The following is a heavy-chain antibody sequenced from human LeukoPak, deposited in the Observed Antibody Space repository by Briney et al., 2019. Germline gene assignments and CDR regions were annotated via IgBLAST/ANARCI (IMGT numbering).Heavy chain of an antibody. CDR3: ARGGGDY. D-gene: IGHD2-15*01. V-gene: IGHV3-53*01. CDR2: IYSGGST. J-gene: IGHJ4*02. Sequence: PGGSLRLSCAVSGFTVSSDYMNWVRQAPGKGLEWVSVIYSGGSTYYADSVKGRFTISRDNSKNTLYLQMNSLRAEDTAVYYCARGGGDYWGQGALVTVSS. CDR1: GFTVSSDY.